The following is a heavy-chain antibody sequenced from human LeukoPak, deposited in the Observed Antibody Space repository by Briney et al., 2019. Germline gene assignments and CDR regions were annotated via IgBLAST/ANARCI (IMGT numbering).Heavy chain of an antibody. J-gene: IGHJ4*02. CDR1: GYAFTSYY. V-gene: IGHV1-46*04. CDR3: ARGSEELQYYFDY. D-gene: IGHD1-7*01. CDR2: INPSSGST. Sequence: ASVKVSCRASGYAFTSYYIHWVRQAPGQGLEWMGIINPSSGSTSYAQKLQGRVTMTRDTSTSTVYMDLSSLRSEDTAVYYCARGSEELQYYFDYWGQGTLVTASS.